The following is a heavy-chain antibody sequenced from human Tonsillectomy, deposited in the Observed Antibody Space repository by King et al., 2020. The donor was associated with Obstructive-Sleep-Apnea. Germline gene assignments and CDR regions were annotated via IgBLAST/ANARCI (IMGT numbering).Heavy chain of an antibody. CDR1: GDSIGSGSYF. D-gene: IGHD3-22*01. J-gene: IGHJ4*02. CDR2: IDYSGST. Sequence: QLQESGPGLVKPSQTLSLTCTVSGDSIGSGSYFWTWIRQHPGKGLEWIGYIDYSGSTSYNPSLKSRLTISVDASKNQFSLKLSSVTAADTALYYCARGYSYDSSGYQGIDYWGQGTLVTVSS. V-gene: IGHV4-31*03. CDR3: ARGYSYDSSGYQGIDY.